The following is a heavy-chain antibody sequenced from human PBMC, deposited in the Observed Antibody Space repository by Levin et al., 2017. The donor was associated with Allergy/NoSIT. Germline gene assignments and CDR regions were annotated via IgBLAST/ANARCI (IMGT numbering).Heavy chain of an antibody. Sequence: PGGSLRLSCAASGFTFSSYGMHWVRQAPGKGLEWVAVISYDSSNKYYGDSVKGRFTISRDNSKNTLYLQLSSLRPEDTAVYYCAKDLRGYCSSASCYARYPSAFEIWGEGSMVTVSS. D-gene: IGHD2-2*01. CDR1: GFTFSSYG. CDR2: ISYDSSNK. V-gene: IGHV3-30*18. CDR3: AKDLRGYCSSASCYARYPSAFEI. J-gene: IGHJ3*02.